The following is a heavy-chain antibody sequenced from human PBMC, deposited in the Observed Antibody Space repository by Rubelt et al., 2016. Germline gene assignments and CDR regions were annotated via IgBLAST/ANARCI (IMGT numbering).Heavy chain of an antibody. D-gene: IGHD4-17*01. CDR2: IYTSGST. V-gene: IGHV4-4*07. CDR3: ARETQPTGTTRGEVDY. CDR1: GGSISSYY. Sequence: QVQLQESGPGLVKPSETLSLTCTVSGGSISSYYWSWIRQPAGKGLEWIGRIYTSGSTNYNPSLKSRVTMSVDTTKNQFSLKLSSVTAADTAVYYCARETQPTGTTRGEVDYWGQGTLVTVSS. J-gene: IGHJ4*02.